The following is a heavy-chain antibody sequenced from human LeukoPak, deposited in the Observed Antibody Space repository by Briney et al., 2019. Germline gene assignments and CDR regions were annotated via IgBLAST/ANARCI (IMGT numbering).Heavy chain of an antibody. Sequence: GGSLRLSCAASGLTFRSYAMTWVRQAPGKGLECVSTISGSGDTTYFADSVKGRFTISRDNSKNRLYLQMNSLRDEDTAVYYCAKDRGYNYPFRYFDYWGQGTLITVSS. CDR3: AKDRGYNYPFRYFDY. V-gene: IGHV3-23*01. J-gene: IGHJ4*02. D-gene: IGHD5-24*01. CDR2: ISGSGDTT. CDR1: GLTFRSYA.